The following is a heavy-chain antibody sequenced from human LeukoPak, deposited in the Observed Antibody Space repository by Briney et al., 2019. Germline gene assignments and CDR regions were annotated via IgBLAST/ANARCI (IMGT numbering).Heavy chain of an antibody. CDR1: GDSLSNYY. J-gene: IGHJ4*02. Sequence: SETLSLTCTAFGDSLSNYYWSWIRQPAGKGLEWIGRIQTSGSTHYSPSLKSRVTISVDTSKNQFSLKLSSVTAADTAVYYCARREDGGGNFDYWGQGTLVTVSS. V-gene: IGHV4-4*07. D-gene: IGHD2-15*01. CDR3: ARREDGGGNFDY. CDR2: IQTSGST.